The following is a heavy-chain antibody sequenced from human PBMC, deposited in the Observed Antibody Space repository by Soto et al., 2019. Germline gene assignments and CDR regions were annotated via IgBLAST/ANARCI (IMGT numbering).Heavy chain of an antibody. Sequence: QVQLQESGPGLVKPSETLSLTCTVSGGSISTYYWNWIRQSAGKGLEWIGRVYISGSTNYHPSLKSRVAMSGDTSNNQFSLKVTSVTAADTAVYYCARGGRDGFDIWGQGTMVTVSS. CDR2: VYISGST. CDR1: GGSISTYY. CDR3: ARGGRDGFDI. V-gene: IGHV4-4*07. J-gene: IGHJ3*02.